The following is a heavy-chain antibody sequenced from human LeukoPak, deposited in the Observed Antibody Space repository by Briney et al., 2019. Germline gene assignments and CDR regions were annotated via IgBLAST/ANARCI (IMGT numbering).Heavy chain of an antibody. J-gene: IGHJ4*02. Sequence: GGSLRLSCAASGFIFSDYAMNWVRQAPGEGLEWVSTIAYAGTYYADSVKGRFITSRDDSKSTLYLQMNSLRADDTAVYFCANRYVSEYWGQGILVTVSS. CDR1: GFIFSDYA. V-gene: IGHV3-23*01. D-gene: IGHD3-16*01. CDR3: ANRYVSEY. CDR2: IAYAGT.